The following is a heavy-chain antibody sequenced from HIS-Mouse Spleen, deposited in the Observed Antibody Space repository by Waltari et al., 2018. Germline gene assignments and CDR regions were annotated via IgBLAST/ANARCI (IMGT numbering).Heavy chain of an antibody. V-gene: IGHV4-39*07. J-gene: IGHJ2*01. CDR2: IYYSGST. D-gene: IGHD6-13*01. Sequence: QLQLQESGPGLVKPSETLSLTCTVSGGSISSSSYYWGWIRQPPGKGREWIGSIYYSGSTHYNPSLKSRVTISVDTSKNQFSLKLGSVTAADTAVYYCAREIPYSSSWYDWYFDLWGRGTLVTVSS. CDR3: AREIPYSSSWYDWYFDL. CDR1: GGSISSSSYY.